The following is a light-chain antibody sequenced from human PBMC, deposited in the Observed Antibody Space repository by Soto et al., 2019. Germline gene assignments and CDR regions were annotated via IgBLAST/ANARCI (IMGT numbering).Light chain of an antibody. Sequence: QSALTQPASVSGSPGQSITISCTGTSSDVGGYNYVSWYQQHPGKAPKLMVYDVSNRPSGISSRFSGSKSGNTASLTISGLQAEDEADYYCSSYTSSGRVMFGGGTQLTVL. V-gene: IGLV2-14*01. CDR2: DVS. J-gene: IGLJ3*02. CDR1: SSDVGGYNY. CDR3: SSYTSSGRVM.